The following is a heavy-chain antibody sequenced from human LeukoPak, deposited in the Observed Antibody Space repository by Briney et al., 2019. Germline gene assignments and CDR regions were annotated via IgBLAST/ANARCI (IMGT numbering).Heavy chain of an antibody. CDR2: IYHSGST. Sequence: SETLSLTCAVSGYSISSGYYCGWLQPPPGERLEWVGIIYHSGSTYYNPSLKSRVTISIDRSKNQISMKLTSVTAADTAIYFCAGEGYCSGAGCPMQYYYHYMDVWGKGTTVIVSS. D-gene: IGHD2-15*01. V-gene: IGHV4-38-2*01. CDR3: AGEGYCSGAGCPMQYYYHYMDV. J-gene: IGHJ6*03. CDR1: GYSISSGYY.